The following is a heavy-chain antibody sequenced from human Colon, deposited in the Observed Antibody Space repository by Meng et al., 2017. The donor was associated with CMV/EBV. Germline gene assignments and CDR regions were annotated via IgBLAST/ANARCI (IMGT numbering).Heavy chain of an antibody. J-gene: IGHJ5*01. CDR2: IYWNEDK. CDR1: TSRVG. V-gene: IGHV2-5*01. Sequence: TSRVGVGWIRQPPGKALEWLALIYWNEDKRYSPSLKSRLSITKGPSKNQVVLTMTNMDPVDTATYYCAHRLNEYCGTTSCSNWFDSWGQGTLVTVSS. D-gene: IGHD2-2*01. CDR3: AHRLNEYCGTTSCSNWFDS.